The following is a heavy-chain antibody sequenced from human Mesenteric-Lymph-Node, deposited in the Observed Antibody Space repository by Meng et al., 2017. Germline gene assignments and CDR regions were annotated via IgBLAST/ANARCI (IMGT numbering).Heavy chain of an antibody. Sequence: SVKVSCKASGGTFSSYAISWVRQAPGQGLEWMGGIIPIFGTANYAQKFQGRVTITTDESTSTAYMELSSLRSEDTAVYYCARETSTTAYYYGSGSYYFDYWGQGTLVPSPQ. D-gene: IGHD3-10*01. CDR1: GGTFSSYA. CDR3: ARETSTTAYYYGSGSYYFDY. V-gene: IGHV1-69*05. J-gene: IGHJ4*02. CDR2: IIPIFGTA.